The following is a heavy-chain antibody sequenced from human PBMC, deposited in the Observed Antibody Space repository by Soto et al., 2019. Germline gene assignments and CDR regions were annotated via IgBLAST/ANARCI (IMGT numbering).Heavy chain of an antibody. Sequence: GGSLRLSCAASGFTFSSYAMSWVRQAPGKGLEWVSAISGSGGSTYYADSVKGRFTISRDNSKNTLYLQMNSLRAEDTAVYYCAKDSGRGKIKDTAGHDYWGQGTLVTVSS. CDR2: ISGSGGST. J-gene: IGHJ4*02. D-gene: IGHD5-18*01. CDR1: GFTFSSYA. V-gene: IGHV3-23*01. CDR3: AKDSGRGKIKDTAGHDY.